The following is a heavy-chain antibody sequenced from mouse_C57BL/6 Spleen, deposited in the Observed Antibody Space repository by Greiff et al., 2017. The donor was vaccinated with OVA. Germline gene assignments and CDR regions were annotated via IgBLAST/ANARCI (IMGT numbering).Heavy chain of an antibody. V-gene: IGHV1-15*01. J-gene: IGHJ1*03. CDR3: MDSNYVDSFDV. Sequence: QVHVKQSGAELVRPGASVTLSCKASGYTFTDYEMHWVKQTPVHGLEWIGAIDPETGGTAYNQKFKGKAILTADKSSSTAYMELRSLTSEDSAVYYCMDSNYVDSFDVWGTGTTVTVSS. CDR1: GYTFTDYE. CDR2: IDPETGGT. D-gene: IGHD2-5*01.